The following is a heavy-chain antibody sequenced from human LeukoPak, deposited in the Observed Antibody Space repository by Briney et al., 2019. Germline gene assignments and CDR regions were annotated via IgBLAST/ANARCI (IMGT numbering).Heavy chain of an antibody. CDR2: IYHSGST. CDR3: ARGLTIFGVVIISYFDY. CDR1: GGSISSSNW. Sequence: SETLSLTCAVSGGSISSSNWWSWVRQPPGKGLEWIGEIYHSGSTNYNPSLKSRVAISVDKSKNQFSLKLSSVTAADTAVYYCARGLTIFGVVIISYFDYWGQGTLVTVSS. D-gene: IGHD3-3*01. V-gene: IGHV4-4*02. J-gene: IGHJ4*02.